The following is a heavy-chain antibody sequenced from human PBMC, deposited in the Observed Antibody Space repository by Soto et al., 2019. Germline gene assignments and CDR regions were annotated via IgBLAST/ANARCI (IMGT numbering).Heavy chain of an antibody. CDR2: IWYDGSNK. V-gene: IGHV3-33*01. Sequence: QVQLVESGGGVVQPGRSLRLSCTASGFTFSTYGMHWVRQAPGKGLEWVTVIWYDGSNKYYADSVKGRFTISRDNSKNTLYLQMNSLRADDTAVYYCARGGGSGSSFVGYYYYTLDVWGRGTTVTVSS. CDR1: GFTFSTYG. CDR3: ARGGGSGSSFVGYYYYTLDV. D-gene: IGHD1-26*01. J-gene: IGHJ6*02.